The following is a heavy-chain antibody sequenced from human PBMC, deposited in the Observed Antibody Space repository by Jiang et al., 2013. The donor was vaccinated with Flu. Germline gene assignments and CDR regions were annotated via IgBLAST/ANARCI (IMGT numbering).Heavy chain of an antibody. V-gene: IGHV1-2*02. D-gene: IGHD2/OR15-2a*01. CDR1: GYTFTGYY. CDR2: INPKSGNT. J-gene: IGHJ4*02. Sequence: SGYTFTGYYIHWVRQAPGQGLGQGLEYMGWINPKSGNTKFAQKFQGRVTMTRDTSISTAYMEVSSLRSDDTAIYYCARDPDRNKDFFDYWGQGTLVTVSS. CDR3: ARDPDRNKDFFDY.